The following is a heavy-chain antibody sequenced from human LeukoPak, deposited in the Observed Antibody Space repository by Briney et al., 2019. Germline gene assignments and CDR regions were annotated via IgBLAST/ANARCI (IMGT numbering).Heavy chain of an antibody. CDR2: INPSGGST. CDR1: GYTFTSYY. V-gene: IGHV1-46*01. CDR3: ARDRLDHYYGSGSPNYYFDY. J-gene: IGHJ4*02. D-gene: IGHD3-10*01. Sequence: ASVKVSCKASGYTFTSYYMHWVRQAPGPGLEWMGIINPSGGSTSYAQKFQGRVTMTRDTSTSTVYMELSSLRSEDTAVYYCARDRLDHYYGSGSPNYYFDYWGQGTLVTVSS.